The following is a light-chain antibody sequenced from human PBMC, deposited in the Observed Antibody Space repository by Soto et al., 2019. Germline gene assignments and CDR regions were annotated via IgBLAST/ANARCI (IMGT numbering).Light chain of an antibody. V-gene: IGLV2-14*01. CDR1: SSDVGGYNY. Sequence: QSVLTQPASVSGSPGQSITISCTGTSSDVGGYNYVSWYQQHPGKAPKLMIYDVSDRPSGLSNRFSGSKSGNTASLTISGLQAEDEADYYCSSSPSSSSLGVFGGGTKVTVL. CDR2: DVS. CDR3: SSSPSSSSLGV. J-gene: IGLJ3*02.